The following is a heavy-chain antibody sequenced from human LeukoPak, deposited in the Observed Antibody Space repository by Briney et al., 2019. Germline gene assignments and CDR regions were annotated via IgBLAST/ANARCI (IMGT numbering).Heavy chain of an antibody. Sequence: GGSLRLSCAASGFTFSSYAMSWVRQAPGKGLEWVSAISGSGGSTYYADSVKGRFTISRDNSKNTLYLQMNSLRAEDTAVHYCAKLYYDILTGYYSGLCYFDYWGQGTLVTVSS. D-gene: IGHD3-9*01. CDR3: AKLYYDILTGYYSGLCYFDY. CDR2: ISGSGGST. J-gene: IGHJ4*02. V-gene: IGHV3-23*01. CDR1: GFTFSSYA.